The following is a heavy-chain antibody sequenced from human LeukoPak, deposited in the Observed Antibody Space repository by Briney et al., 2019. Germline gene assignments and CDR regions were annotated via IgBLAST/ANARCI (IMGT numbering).Heavy chain of an antibody. V-gene: IGHV4-34*01. Sequence: PSETLSLTCAVYGGSFSRYSWSWIRQPPGKGLEWIGEINHSGSTNYNPSLKSRVTISVDTSKNQFSLKLSSVTAADTAVYYCARWYSSGWAFDYWGQGTLVTVSS. CDR2: INHSGST. CDR3: ARWYSSGWAFDY. CDR1: GGSFSRYS. D-gene: IGHD6-19*01. J-gene: IGHJ4*02.